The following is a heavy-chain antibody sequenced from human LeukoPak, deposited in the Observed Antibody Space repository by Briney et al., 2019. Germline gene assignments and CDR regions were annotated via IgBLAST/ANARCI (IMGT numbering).Heavy chain of an antibody. D-gene: IGHD6-19*01. CDR2: IYYSGST. Sequence: PSETLSLTCTVSGGSISSYYWSWIRQPPGKGLEWIGYIYYSGSTNYNPSLKSRVTISVDTSKNQFSLKLSSVTAAHTAVYYCARTRAGYSSGWYGAFFDYWGQGTLVTVSS. V-gene: IGHV4-59*01. J-gene: IGHJ4*02. CDR1: GGSISSYY. CDR3: ARTRAGYSSGWYGAFFDY.